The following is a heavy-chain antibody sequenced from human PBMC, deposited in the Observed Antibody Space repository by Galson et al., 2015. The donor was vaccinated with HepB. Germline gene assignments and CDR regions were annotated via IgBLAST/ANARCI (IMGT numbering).Heavy chain of an antibody. V-gene: IGHV3-49*03. D-gene: IGHD3-22*01. Sequence: SLRLSCASSGFVFGDYAMSWFRQAPGKGLEWVGFIRSKAYGGTNKLAVSVKGRFTMSRDDSKSIAYLQMNSLKSEDTAVYYFARVLRPYYDDSSGYGDYWGQGTLVTVSS. CDR2: IRSKAYGGTN. CDR3: ARVLRPYYDDSSGYGDY. J-gene: IGHJ4*02. CDR1: GFVFGDYA.